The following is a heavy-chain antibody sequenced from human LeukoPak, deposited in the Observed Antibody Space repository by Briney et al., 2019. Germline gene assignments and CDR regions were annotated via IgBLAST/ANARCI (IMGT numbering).Heavy chain of an antibody. CDR1: GFTFSSYS. V-gene: IGHV3-21*01. D-gene: IGHD6-19*01. Sequence: GGSLRLSCAASGFTFSSYSMNWVRQAPGKGLEWVSSISSSSSYIYYADSVKGRFTISRDNAKNSLYLQMNSLRAEDTAVYYCARPVAVAGTFEFDYWGQGTLVTVSS. CDR3: ARPVAVAGTFEFDY. J-gene: IGHJ4*02. CDR2: ISSSSSYI.